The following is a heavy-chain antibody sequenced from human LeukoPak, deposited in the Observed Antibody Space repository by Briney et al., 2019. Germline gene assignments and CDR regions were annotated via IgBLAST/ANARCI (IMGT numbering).Heavy chain of an antibody. J-gene: IGHJ4*02. CDR3: ARAHYGSGSSKFDY. D-gene: IGHD3-10*01. V-gene: IGHV4-59*01. Sequence: SETLSLTCTVSGGSISSYYWSWIRQPPGKGLEWIGYIYYSGSTNYNPSLKSRATISVDTSKNQFSLKLSSVTAADTAVYYCARAHYGSGSSKFDYWGQGTLVTVSS. CDR1: GGSISSYY. CDR2: IYYSGST.